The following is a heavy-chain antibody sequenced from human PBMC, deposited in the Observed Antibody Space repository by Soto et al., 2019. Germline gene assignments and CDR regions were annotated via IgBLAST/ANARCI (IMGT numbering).Heavy chain of an antibody. CDR2: INPNSGDT. V-gene: IGHV1-2*02. CDR1: GYTFTGYY. J-gene: IGHJ4*02. CDR3: AVIGGTPDCFD. D-gene: IGHD2-21*01. Sequence: QVQLVQSGAEVKKPGASVKVSCKASGYTFTGYYMHWVRQAPGQGLEWMGWINPNSGDTNYAQKFQGRVTMTRDTSISTAYMELSRLRSDDTAVYYCAVIGGTPDCFDWGQGTLVTVSS.